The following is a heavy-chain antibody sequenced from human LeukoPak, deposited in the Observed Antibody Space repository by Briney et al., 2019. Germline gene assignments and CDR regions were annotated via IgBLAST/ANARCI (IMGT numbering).Heavy chain of an antibody. CDR1: GDSINSVYY. V-gene: IGHV4-38-2*02. Sequence: SETLSLTCTVSGDSINSVYYWGWIRPPPGKGLEWIGNIYSSGEKSYNPSLRSRLTMSVDTARNQFSLTLTSVTAADTALYHCARVVRLRFYFDYWGQGIPVTVSS. J-gene: IGHJ4*02. D-gene: IGHD5-12*01. CDR3: ARVVRLRFYFDY. CDR2: IYSSGEK.